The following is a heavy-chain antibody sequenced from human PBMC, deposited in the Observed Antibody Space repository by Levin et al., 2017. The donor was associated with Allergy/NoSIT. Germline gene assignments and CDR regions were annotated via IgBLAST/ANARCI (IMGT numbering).Heavy chain of an antibody. Sequence: SCAASGFTFSSYAMHWVRQAPGKGLEWVAVISYDGSNKYYADSVKGRFTISRDNSKNTLYLQMNSLRAEDTAVYYCARGQLDAFGGVIAPGYWGQGTLVTVSS. CDR2: ISYDGSNK. D-gene: IGHD3-16*02. CDR3: ARGQLDAFGGVIAPGY. CDR1: GFTFSSYA. V-gene: IGHV3-30-3*01. J-gene: IGHJ4*02.